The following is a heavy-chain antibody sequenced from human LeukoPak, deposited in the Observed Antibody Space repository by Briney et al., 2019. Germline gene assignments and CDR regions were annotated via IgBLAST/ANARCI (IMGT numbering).Heavy chain of an antibody. CDR2: INHSGST. Sequence: SETLSLTCAVYGGSFSGYYWSWIRQPPGKGLDWIGAINHSGSTNYNTTLKSRFTISVDTSKNQFSLKLSSVTAADTAVYYCARHSKRITMVRGVKGHFDYWGQGTLVTVSS. V-gene: IGHV4-34*01. D-gene: IGHD3-10*01. J-gene: IGHJ4*02. CDR1: GGSFSGYY. CDR3: ARHSKRITMVRGVKGHFDY.